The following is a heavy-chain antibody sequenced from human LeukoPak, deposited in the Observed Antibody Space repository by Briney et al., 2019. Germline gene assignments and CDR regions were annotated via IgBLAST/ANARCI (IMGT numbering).Heavy chain of an antibody. CDR2: ISSSSSYI. V-gene: IGHV3-21*01. CDR3: ATGYCSGGSCCDWGY. J-gene: IGHJ4*02. CDR1: GFTFSSYS. D-gene: IGHD2-15*01. Sequence: PGGSLRLSCAASGFTFSSYSMNWVRQAPGKGLEWVSSISSSSSYIYYADSVKGRFTISRDNAKNSLYLQMNSLRAEDTAVYYCATGYCSGGSCCDWGYRGQGTLVTVSS.